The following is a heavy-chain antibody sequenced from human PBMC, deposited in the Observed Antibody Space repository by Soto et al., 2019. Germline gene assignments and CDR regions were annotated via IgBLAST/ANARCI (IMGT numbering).Heavy chain of an antibody. CDR3: ARDRGSGLYRAGSDY. CDR2: IYPGGSEK. J-gene: IGHJ4*02. Sequence: WGSLRLSCTASGFTFSSYWMTWVRQAPGKGLEWVANIYPGGSEKYYVESVKGRSTVSRDNTKNSLSLQMNRLRAEDSAVYFCARDRGSGLYRAGSDYWGQGTQVTVSS. V-gene: IGHV3-7*01. D-gene: IGHD6-19*01. CDR1: GFTFSSYW.